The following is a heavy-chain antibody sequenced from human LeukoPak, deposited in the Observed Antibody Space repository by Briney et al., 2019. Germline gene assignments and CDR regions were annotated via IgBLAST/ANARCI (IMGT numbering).Heavy chain of an antibody. CDR3: ARGTWGSGSYYMGFEY. J-gene: IGHJ4*02. CDR1: GFTFSSYA. Sequence: GGSLRLSCAASGFTFSSYAMHWVRQAPGKGLEWVAVKSYDGSNKDYADSVKGRFTISRDNSKNTLYLQMNSLRAEDTAVYYCARGTWGSGSYYMGFEYWGQGTLVTVPS. D-gene: IGHD3-10*01. CDR2: KSYDGSNK. V-gene: IGHV3-30*04.